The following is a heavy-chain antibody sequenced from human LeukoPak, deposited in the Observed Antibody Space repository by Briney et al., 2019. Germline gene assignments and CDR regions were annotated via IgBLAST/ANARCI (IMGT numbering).Heavy chain of an antibody. CDR2: ISSSGSTI. CDR1: GFTFSSYE. J-gene: IGHJ4*02. CDR3: SRRGPPDFDS. Sequence: GGSLRLSCAASGFTFSSYEMNWVRQAPGKGLEWVSYISSSGSTIYYADSVKGRFTISRDNAKNSLYLQMNSLRAEDTAVYYCSRRGPPDFDSWGQGTLVTVSS. V-gene: IGHV3-48*03.